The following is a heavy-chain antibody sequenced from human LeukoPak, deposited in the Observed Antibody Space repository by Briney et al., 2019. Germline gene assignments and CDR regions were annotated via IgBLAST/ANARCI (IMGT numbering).Heavy chain of an antibody. J-gene: IGHJ6*03. Sequence: GGSLRLSCAASGFTFSSYGMYWVRQAPGKGLEWVAVISYDGSNKYYADSVKGRFTISRDNSKNTLYLQMNSLRAEDTAVYYCAGFYDSSNYYMDVWGKGTTVTVSS. CDR1: GFTFSSYG. V-gene: IGHV3-30*03. D-gene: IGHD3-3*01. CDR2: ISYDGSNK. CDR3: AGFYDSSNYYMDV.